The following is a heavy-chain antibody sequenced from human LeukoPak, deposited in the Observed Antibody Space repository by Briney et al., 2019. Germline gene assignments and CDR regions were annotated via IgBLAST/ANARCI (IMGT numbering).Heavy chain of an antibody. CDR3: AVHGSGSYYNEDYYMDV. J-gene: IGHJ6*03. CDR1: GDSISIYY. CDR2: IYYSGST. Sequence: PSETLSLICSVSGDSISIYYWSWIRQPPGKGLEWIGYIYYSGSTNYNPSLKSRVTISVDTSKNQFSLKLGSVTAADTAVYYCAVHGSGSYYNEDYYMDVWGKGTTVTISS. V-gene: IGHV4-59*01. D-gene: IGHD3-10*01.